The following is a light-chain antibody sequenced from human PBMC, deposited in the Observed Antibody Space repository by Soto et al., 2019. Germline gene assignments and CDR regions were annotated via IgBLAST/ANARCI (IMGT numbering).Light chain of an antibody. V-gene: IGKV3-11*01. CDR2: DAS. J-gene: IGKJ3*01. CDR1: QSVSSY. CDR3: QQRSNWPPGVFT. Sequence: EIVLTQSPATLSLSPGERATLSCRASQSVSSYLAWYQQKPGQAPRLLIYDASNRATGIPARFSGSGSRTDFTLTISSLEPEDFAVYYCQQRSNWPPGVFTFGPGTKVDIK.